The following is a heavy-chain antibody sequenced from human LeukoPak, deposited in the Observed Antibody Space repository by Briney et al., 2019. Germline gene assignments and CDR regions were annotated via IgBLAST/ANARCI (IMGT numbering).Heavy chain of an antibody. D-gene: IGHD5-18*01. Sequence: GGSLRLSCGASGFTFRDAGMSWVRQAPGKGLECVGRLRSETDGGTTAYAAPVKGRFTISRDDSKSIGYLQMSSLKTEDTAVYFCAHLDTAMVRVDDWSQGSLAT. CDR3: AHLDTAMVRVDD. J-gene: IGHJ4*01. CDR2: LRSETDGGTT. CDR1: GFTFRDAG. V-gene: IGHV3-15*01.